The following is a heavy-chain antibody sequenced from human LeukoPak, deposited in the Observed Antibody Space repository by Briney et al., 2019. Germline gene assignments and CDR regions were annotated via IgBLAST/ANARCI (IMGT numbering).Heavy chain of an antibody. CDR3: TTESITMIVVVDALDI. V-gene: IGHV3-48*03. Sequence: GGSLRLSCAASGFTFSSYEMNWVRQAPGKGLEWVSYISSSGSTIYYADSVKGRFTISRDNAKNSLYLQMNSLKTEDTAVYYCTTESITMIVVVDALDIWGQGTMVTVSS. CDR2: ISSSGSTI. J-gene: IGHJ3*02. CDR1: GFTFSSYE. D-gene: IGHD3-22*01.